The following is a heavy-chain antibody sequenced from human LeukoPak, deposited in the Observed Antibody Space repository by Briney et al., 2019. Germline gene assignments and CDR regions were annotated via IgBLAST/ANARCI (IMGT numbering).Heavy chain of an antibody. Sequence: PSEILSLTCAVSGGSNSTSNYYWGWIRQAPGKGLEWIGSIYNGGGTHYNPSLKSRVTISIDTSKNQFSLNLSSVTAADTAVYYCARYMSSTAQDYWGQGTLVTVSS. J-gene: IGHJ4*02. CDR1: GGSNSTSNYY. CDR2: IYNGGGT. CDR3: ARYMSSTAQDY. D-gene: IGHD5-18*01. V-gene: IGHV4-39*01.